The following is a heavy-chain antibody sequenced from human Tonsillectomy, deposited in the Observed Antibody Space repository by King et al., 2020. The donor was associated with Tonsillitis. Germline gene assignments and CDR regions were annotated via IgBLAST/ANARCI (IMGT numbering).Heavy chain of an antibody. V-gene: IGHV3-23*04. J-gene: IGHJ4*02. CDR2: ISGSAGGT. CDR1: GFTFSSCA. CDR3: AKGWVEMDA. Sequence: VQLVESGGGLVQPGGSLRLSCAASGFTFSSCAMTWVRQAPGMRLEWVSAISGSAGGTYYADSVKGRFTISRDNSKNTLYPQMNSLRAEDTAVYYCAKGWVEMDAWGQGTLVTVTS. D-gene: IGHD5-24*01.